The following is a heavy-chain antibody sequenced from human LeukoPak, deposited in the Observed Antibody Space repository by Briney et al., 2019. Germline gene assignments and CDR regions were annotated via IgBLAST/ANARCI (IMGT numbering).Heavy chain of an antibody. Sequence: ASVKVSCKASGYTFTSYGISWVRQAPGQGLEWMGWISAYNGNTNYAQKLQGRVTMTTDTSTSTAYMELRSLRSDDTAVYYCAGERVEYSSSSANDYWGQGTLVTVSS. V-gene: IGHV1-18*01. CDR2: ISAYNGNT. D-gene: IGHD6-6*01. CDR1: GYTFTSYG. CDR3: AGERVEYSSSSANDY. J-gene: IGHJ4*02.